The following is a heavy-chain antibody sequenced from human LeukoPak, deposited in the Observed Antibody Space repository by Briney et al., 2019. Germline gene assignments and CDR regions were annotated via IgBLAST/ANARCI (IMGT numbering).Heavy chain of an antibody. D-gene: IGHD6-19*01. CDR1: GGSISSYF. V-gene: IGHV4-4*07. CDR3: AREGIAVADTYYYYYMDV. Sequence: SETLSLTCTVSGGSISSYFWNWIRQPAGKGLEWIGRIYSSGSTKYNPSLKSRVTLSVDTSKNQFSLKVSSVTAADTAVYYCAREGIAVADTYYYYYMDVWGKGTWVTVSS. CDR2: IYSSGST. J-gene: IGHJ6*03.